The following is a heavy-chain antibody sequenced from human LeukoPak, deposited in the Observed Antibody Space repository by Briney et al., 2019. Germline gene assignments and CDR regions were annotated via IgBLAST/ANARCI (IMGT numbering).Heavy chain of an antibody. J-gene: IGHJ4*02. V-gene: IGHV1-46*01. CDR1: GYTFTSYY. CDR2: INPSGSST. CDR3: GGSSYGFSTFGYYFDY. D-gene: IGHD5-18*01. Sequence: ASEKVSCKAFGYTFTSYYMHWVRHAPGQGLEWMGIINPSGSSTSYAQKFQGRVTMTTDMSTSTVYMELSGLRSGETAVYYCGGSSYGFSTFGYYFDYWGQGTLVTVSS.